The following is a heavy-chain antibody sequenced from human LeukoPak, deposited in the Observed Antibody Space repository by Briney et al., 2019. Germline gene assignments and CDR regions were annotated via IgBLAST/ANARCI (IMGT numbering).Heavy chain of an antibody. J-gene: IGHJ6*02. D-gene: IGHD6-13*01. CDR1: GFTFSGYG. CDR3: ARVHPYSSSCSHQYGMDV. CDR2: IWYDGSNK. V-gene: IGHV3-33*01. Sequence: GRSLRLSCAASGFTFSGYGMHWVRQAPGKGLEWVAVIWYDGSNKYYADSVKGRFTISRDNSKNRLYLQMNSLRAEDTAVYYCARVHPYSSSCSHQYGMDVWGQGTTVTVSS.